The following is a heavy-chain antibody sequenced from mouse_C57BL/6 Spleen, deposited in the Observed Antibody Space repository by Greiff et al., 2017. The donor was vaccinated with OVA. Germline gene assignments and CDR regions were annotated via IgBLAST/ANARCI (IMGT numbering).Heavy chain of an antibody. CDR1: GFTFSDYG. J-gene: IGHJ1*03. D-gene: IGHD4-1*01. CDR2: ISSGSSTI. Sequence: EVKLVESGGGLVKPGGSLKLSCAASGFTFSDYGMHWVRQAPEKGLEWVAYISSGSSTIYYADTVKGRFTISRDNAKNTLFLQMTSRRSEDTAMYYCARPLTGSLHWYFDVWGTGTTVTVSS. V-gene: IGHV5-17*01. CDR3: ARPLTGSLHWYFDV.